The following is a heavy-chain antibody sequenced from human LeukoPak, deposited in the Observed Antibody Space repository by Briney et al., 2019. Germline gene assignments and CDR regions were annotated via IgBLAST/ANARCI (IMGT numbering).Heavy chain of an antibody. J-gene: IGHJ4*02. CDR2: IKSKTDGGTT. V-gene: IGHV3-15*01. Sequence: GGSLRLSCAASGFSSTNAWMSWVRQAPGKGLEWVGRIKSKTDGGTTDYAAPVKDRFTISRDDAKNTLYLQMNSLRTEDTAVYYCIVATGNYLFDLWGQGTLVTVSS. CDR1: GFSSTNAW. D-gene: IGHD3-9*01. CDR3: IVATGNYLFDL.